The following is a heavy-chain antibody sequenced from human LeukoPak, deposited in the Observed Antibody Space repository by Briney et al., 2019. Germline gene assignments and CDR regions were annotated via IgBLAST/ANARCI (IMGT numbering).Heavy chain of an antibody. CDR2: FDPEDGET. Sequence: ASVKVSCKVSGYTLPELSMHWVRQAPGKGLEWMGGFDPEDGETIYAQKFQGRVTMTEDTSTDTAYMELSSLRSEDTAVYYCATWKYYDFWSDSSGYYFDYWGQGTLVTVSS. J-gene: IGHJ4*02. CDR3: ATWKYYDFWSDSSGYYFDY. CDR1: GYTLPELS. D-gene: IGHD3-3*01. V-gene: IGHV1-24*01.